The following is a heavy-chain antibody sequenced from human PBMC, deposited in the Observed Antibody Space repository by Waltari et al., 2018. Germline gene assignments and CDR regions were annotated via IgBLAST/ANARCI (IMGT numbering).Heavy chain of an antibody. CDR2: MNANSGKS. CDR3: AYGVYGMDV. V-gene: IGHV1-8*02. Sequence: QVQLVHAGAEVKKPGASVQLGGKPSGYTFTSYDINWVRHATGQRLEWRGWMNANSGKSGYAQMYQGRVTITSNTYISTAYMKLSSMGAEDTAVYYGAYGVYGMDVWGQGTTVTVSS. J-gene: IGHJ6*02. D-gene: IGHD3-10*01. CDR1: GYTFTSYD.